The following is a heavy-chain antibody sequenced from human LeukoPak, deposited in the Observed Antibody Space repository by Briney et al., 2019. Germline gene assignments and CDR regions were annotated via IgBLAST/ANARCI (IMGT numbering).Heavy chain of an antibody. D-gene: IGHD6-13*01. CDR2: INHSGST. J-gene: IGHJ4*02. Sequence: PXXGVEWIGEINHSGSTNYNPSLKSRVTISVDTSKNQFSLKLSSVTAADTAVYYCARRIAATKDWGQGTLVTVSS. V-gene: IGHV4-34*01. CDR3: ARRIAATKD.